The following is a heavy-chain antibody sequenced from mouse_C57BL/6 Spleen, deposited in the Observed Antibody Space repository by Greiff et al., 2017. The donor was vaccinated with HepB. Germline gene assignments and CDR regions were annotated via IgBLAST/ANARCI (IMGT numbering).Heavy chain of an antibody. J-gene: IGHJ1*03. V-gene: IGHV1-64*01. CDR2: IHPNSGST. CDR3: ASQLYWYFDV. CDR1: GYTFTSYW. Sequence: QVQLQQPGAELVKPGASVKLSCKASGYTFTSYWMQWVKQRPGQGLEWIGMIHPNSGSTNYNEKFKSKATLTVDKSSSTAYMQLSSLTSEDSAVYYCASQLYWYFDVWGTGTTVTVSS. D-gene: IGHD1-3*01.